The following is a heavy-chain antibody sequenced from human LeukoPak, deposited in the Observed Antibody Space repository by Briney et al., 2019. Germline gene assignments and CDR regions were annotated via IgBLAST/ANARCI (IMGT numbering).Heavy chain of an antibody. Sequence: QAGGSLRLSCAASGFTFSSYAIHWVRQAPGKGLEWVAVISYDGSSKYYADSVKGRFTISRDNSKNTLYLQMNSLRAEDTAVYYCARGITLWGQGTLVTVSS. D-gene: IGHD1-20*01. CDR1: GFTFSSYA. J-gene: IGHJ4*02. CDR2: ISYDGSSK. V-gene: IGHV3-30-3*01. CDR3: ARGITL.